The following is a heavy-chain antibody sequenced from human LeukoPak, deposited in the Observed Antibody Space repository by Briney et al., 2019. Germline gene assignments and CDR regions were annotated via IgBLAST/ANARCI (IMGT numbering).Heavy chain of an antibody. J-gene: IGHJ6*02. CDR1: GYTFTSYD. CDR3: SGGDPYYYGMDV. V-gene: IGHV1-8*01. D-gene: IGHD2-21*01. CDR2: MNPNSGNT. Sequence: ASVKVSCKASGYTFTSYDINWVRQATGRGLEWMGWMNPNSGNTGYAQKFQGRVTMTRNTSISTAYMELSSLRSEDTAVYYCSGGDPYYYGMDVWGQGTTVTVSS.